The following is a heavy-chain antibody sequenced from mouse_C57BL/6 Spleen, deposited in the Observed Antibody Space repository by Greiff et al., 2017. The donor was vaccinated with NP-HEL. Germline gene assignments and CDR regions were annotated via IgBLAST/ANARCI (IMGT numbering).Heavy chain of an antibody. D-gene: IGHD2-4*01. Sequence: EVQLVESGGDLVKPGGSLKLSCAASGFTFSSYGMSWVRQTPDKRLEWVATISSGGSYTYYPDSVKGRFTISRDNAKNTLYLQMSSLKSEDTAMYYCARRRDYDYDGYAMDYWGQGTSVTVSS. CDR3: ARRRDYDYDGYAMDY. V-gene: IGHV5-6*01. CDR1: GFTFSSYG. CDR2: ISSGGSYT. J-gene: IGHJ4*01.